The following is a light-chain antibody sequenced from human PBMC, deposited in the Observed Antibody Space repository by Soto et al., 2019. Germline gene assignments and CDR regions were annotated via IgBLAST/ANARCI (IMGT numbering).Light chain of an antibody. V-gene: IGKV1-5*01. J-gene: IGKJ1*01. Sequence: DIQMTQSPSTLSASVGDRVTITCRASQSISSWLAWFQQKPGKAPKLLIYDASSLESGVPSSFSGSGSGTEFTLTISSLQPDDFATYYCQQYNSYSRWTFGQGTKVDI. CDR2: DAS. CDR1: QSISSW. CDR3: QQYNSYSRWT.